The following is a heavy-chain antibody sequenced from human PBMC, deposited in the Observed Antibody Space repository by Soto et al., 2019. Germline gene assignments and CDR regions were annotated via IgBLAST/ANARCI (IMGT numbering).Heavy chain of an antibody. CDR1: RYSFTSYL. V-gene: IGHV5-51*01. D-gene: IGHD3-3*01. Sequence: GESLQISGKGSRYSFTSYLIGGVLQMHGKGLEWMGIIYPGDSDTRYSPSFQGQVTISADKSISTAYLQWSSLKASDTAMYYCGSSLEWSYTRAFDIWGQGTMVTVSS. CDR2: IYPGDSDT. J-gene: IGHJ3*02. CDR3: GSSLEWSYTRAFDI.